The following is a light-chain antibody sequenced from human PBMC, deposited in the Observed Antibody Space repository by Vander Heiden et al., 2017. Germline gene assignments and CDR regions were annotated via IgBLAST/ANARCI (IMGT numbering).Light chain of an antibody. CDR2: AAS. CDR3: LQDNRYPLT. Sequence: AIQMTQAPSSLAASAGDRRTITCRASEEIGNDLGWYQQKPGKVPKLLIYAASSLQSGVPSRFSGSGSDTDFTLTISSLQPEDFATYYCLQDNRYPLTFGGGTKVEI. CDR1: EEIGND. V-gene: IGKV1-6*01. J-gene: IGKJ4*01.